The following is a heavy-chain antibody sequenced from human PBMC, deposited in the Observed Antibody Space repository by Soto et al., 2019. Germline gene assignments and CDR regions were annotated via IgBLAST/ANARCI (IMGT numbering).Heavy chain of an antibody. V-gene: IGHV3-53*01. Sequence: EVQLVESGGGLIQPGGSLRLSCAASGFTVSSNYMSWVRQAPGKGLEWVSVIYSGGSTYYADSVKGRFTISRDNGDNSLYLQMNTLRAEDTAVYYCARGVSGHWGFGGQGTLVTVSS. CDR1: GFTVSSNY. CDR3: ARGVSGHWGF. D-gene: IGHD2-21*01. CDR2: IYSGGST. J-gene: IGHJ4*02.